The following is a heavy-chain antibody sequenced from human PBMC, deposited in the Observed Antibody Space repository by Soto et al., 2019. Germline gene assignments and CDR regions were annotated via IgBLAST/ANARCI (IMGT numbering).Heavy chain of an antibody. D-gene: IGHD3-22*01. J-gene: IGHJ4*02. Sequence: SETLSLTCSVSGYSIDRGYYWGWIRQAPGKGLEWIGSISHRGATSYTLSLKSRSTISLDTSNNQFTLRLTSVTVADTAIYYCARYEYHSSCPDDDHWGQRTLVTVSS. V-gene: IGHV4-38-2*02. CDR3: ARYEYHSSCPDDDH. CDR2: ISHRGAT. CDR1: GYSIDRGYY.